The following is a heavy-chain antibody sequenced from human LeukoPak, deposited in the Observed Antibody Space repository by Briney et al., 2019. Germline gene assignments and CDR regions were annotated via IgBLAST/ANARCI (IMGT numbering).Heavy chain of an antibody. V-gene: IGHV1-24*01. D-gene: IGHD6-19*01. CDR3: ATDREQWLVPPYNSDSPRRYISRGYFDL. Sequence: VASVKVSCKVSGYTLTELSMHWVRQAPGKGLEWMGGFDPEDGETIYAQKFQGRVTMTEDTSTDTAYMELSSLRSEDTAVYYCATDREQWLVPPYNSDSPRRYISRGYFDLWGRGTLVTVSS. J-gene: IGHJ2*01. CDR2: FDPEDGET. CDR1: GYTLTELS.